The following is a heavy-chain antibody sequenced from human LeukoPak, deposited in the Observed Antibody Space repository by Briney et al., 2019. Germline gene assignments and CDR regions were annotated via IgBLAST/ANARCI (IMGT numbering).Heavy chain of an antibody. CDR1: GFTFSSYS. V-gene: IGHV3-48*01. CDR2: ISSSSSTI. CDR3: ARDLTTVNFYYFDY. Sequence: PGGSLRLSCAASGFTFSSYSMNWVRQAPGKGLEWVSYISSSSSTIYYADSVKGRFTISRDNAKNSLYLQMNSLRAEDTAVYYCARDLTTVNFYYFDYWGQGTLVTVSS. D-gene: IGHD4-17*01. J-gene: IGHJ4*02.